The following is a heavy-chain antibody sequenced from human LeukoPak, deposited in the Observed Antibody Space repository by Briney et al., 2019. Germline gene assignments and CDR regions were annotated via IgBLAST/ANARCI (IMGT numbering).Heavy chain of an antibody. CDR1: GFTFSSYA. D-gene: IGHD3-16*01. CDR3: AKEVEGVMDY. V-gene: IGHV3-23*01. Sequence: GGSLRLSCAASGFTFSSYAMSWVRQSPGKGLEWVLAISGSGGRTYYADSVKGRFTISRDNSKNTLYLQMNSLRAEDTAVYYCAKEVEGVMDYWGQGTLVTVSS. J-gene: IGHJ4*02. CDR2: ISGSGGRT.